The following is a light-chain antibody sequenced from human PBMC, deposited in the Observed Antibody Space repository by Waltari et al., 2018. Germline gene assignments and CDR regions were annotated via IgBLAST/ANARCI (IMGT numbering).Light chain of an antibody. V-gene: IGKV1-39*01. Sequence: DIQMTQSPSSLSASVGDRVTITCRASQNIYNYLNWYQQKPGNAPKLLIYAASSLQSGVPSRFSGSGSGTDYTLTFSSLQPEDFVTYYCQQSFSTPPYTFGQGTKLEIK. J-gene: IGKJ2*01. CDR1: QNIYNY. CDR3: QQSFSTPPYT. CDR2: AAS.